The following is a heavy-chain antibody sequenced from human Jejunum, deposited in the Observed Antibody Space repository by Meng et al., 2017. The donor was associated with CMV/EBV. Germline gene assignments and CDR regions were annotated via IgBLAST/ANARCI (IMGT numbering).Heavy chain of an antibody. CDR3: ARALRYCSSTSCHGMDV. D-gene: IGHD2-2*01. CDR1: ISSGYY. Sequence: ISSGYYWDWIRQPPGKGLEWIGSVYHSGTTYYNPSLKSRVTISVDTSKNQFSLKLSSVTAADTALYYCARALRYCSSTSCHGMDVWGQGTTVTVSS. J-gene: IGHJ6*02. CDR2: VYHSGTT. V-gene: IGHV4-38-2*02.